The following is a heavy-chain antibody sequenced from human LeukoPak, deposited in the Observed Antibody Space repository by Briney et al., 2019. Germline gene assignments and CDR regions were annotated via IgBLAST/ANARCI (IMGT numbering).Heavy chain of an antibody. V-gene: IGHV3-7*03. CDR3: ARDSTWQLDY. D-gene: IGHD5-12*01. Sequence: GSSLRLSCAASGFILSNHWMTWVRQAPGKGPEWVANMNKDGSERYYVDSVKGRFTISRDTAKNALYLQMNSLRADDTAVYFCARDSTWQLDYWGQGTLITVSS. CDR2: MNKDGSER. J-gene: IGHJ4*02. CDR1: GFILSNHW.